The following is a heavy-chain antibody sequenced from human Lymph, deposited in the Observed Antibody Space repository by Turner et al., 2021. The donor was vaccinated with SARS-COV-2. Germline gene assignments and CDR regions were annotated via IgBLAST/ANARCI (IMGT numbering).Heavy chain of an antibody. V-gene: IGHV4-59*01. CDR2: IYYRGST. CDR3: ARETVNNWVDP. CDR1: GGSMSSNY. D-gene: IGHD2-21*02. J-gene: IGHJ5*02. Sequence: QVQLQESGPRLVKPLETLSLTCTVSGGSMSSNYWSWIRQPPGKRLEWIGYIYYRGSTNSNPSLKSRVTISVETSKNQFSLKLTSVTAADTAIYYCARETVNNWVDPWGQGILVTVSS.